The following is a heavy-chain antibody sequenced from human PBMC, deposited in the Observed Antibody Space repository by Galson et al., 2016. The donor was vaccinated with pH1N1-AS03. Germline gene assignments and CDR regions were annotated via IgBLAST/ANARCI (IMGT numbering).Heavy chain of an antibody. Sequence: SLRLSCAGSGFTFSDAWMTWVRQAPGKGLEWIGRIKRNIEGAATDYAAPVKGRFTISRDDSKYTTYLQMNSLKIEDTAVYYCSAGLGTTDSDSWGQGPLVTGSS. CDR1: GFTFSDAW. CDR2: IKRNIEGAAT. CDR3: SAGLGTTDSDS. V-gene: IGHV3-15*01. D-gene: IGHD6-19*01. J-gene: IGHJ4*02.